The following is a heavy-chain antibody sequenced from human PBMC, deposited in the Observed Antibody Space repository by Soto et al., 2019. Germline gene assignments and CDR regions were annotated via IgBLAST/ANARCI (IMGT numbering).Heavy chain of an antibody. CDR2: ISSSSSYI. CDR3: ARQLGALGAVAGTCFDY. J-gene: IGHJ4*02. Sequence: EVQLVESGGGLVKPGGSLRLSCAASGFTFSSYSMNWVRQAPGKGLEWVSSISSSSSYIYYADSVKGRFTISRDNAKNSLYLQMNSLRAEDTAVYYCARQLGALGAVAGTCFDYWGQGTLVTVSS. V-gene: IGHV3-21*01. CDR1: GFTFSSYS. D-gene: IGHD6-19*01.